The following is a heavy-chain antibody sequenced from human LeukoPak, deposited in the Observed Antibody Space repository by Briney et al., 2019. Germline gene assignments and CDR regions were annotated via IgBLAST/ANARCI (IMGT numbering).Heavy chain of an antibody. CDR1: GGSISSGSYY. CDR3: ARDSGSSTHDP. Sequence: PSQTLSLTCTVSGGSISSGSYYWSWIRQPPGKGLEWIGYIYYSGSTNYNPSLKSRVTISVDTSKNQFSLKLTSVTAADTAVYYCARDSGSSTHDPWGQGTLVTVSS. CDR2: IYYSGST. V-gene: IGHV4-61*01. D-gene: IGHD2-2*01. J-gene: IGHJ5*02.